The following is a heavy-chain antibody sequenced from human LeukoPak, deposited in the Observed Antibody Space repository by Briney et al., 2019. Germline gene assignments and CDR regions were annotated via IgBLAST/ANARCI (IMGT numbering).Heavy chain of an antibody. V-gene: IGHV3-48*03. CDR1: GFTFSGSA. CDR2: ISSSGSTI. Sequence: GGSLRLSCAASGFTFSGSAMHWVRQAPGKGLEWVSYISSSGSTIYYADSVKGRFTISRDNAKNSLYLQMNSLRAEDTAVYYCAKDARRVVTQNFQHWGQGTLVTVSS. CDR3: AKDARRVVTQNFQH. D-gene: IGHD4-23*01. J-gene: IGHJ1*01.